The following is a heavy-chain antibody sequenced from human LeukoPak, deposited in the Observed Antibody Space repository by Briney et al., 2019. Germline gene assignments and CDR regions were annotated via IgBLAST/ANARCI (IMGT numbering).Heavy chain of an antibody. D-gene: IGHD6-19*01. J-gene: IGHJ5*02. Sequence: SQTLSLSCAISGDSVSSNSAAWNWIRQSPSRGLEWLGRTYYRSKWCNDYAVSVKSRITINPDTSKNQFSLQLNSVTPEDAAVYYCAKRRAGDNWFDPWGQGTLVTVSS. V-gene: IGHV6-1*01. CDR3: AKRRAGDNWFDP. CDR2: TYYRSKWCN. CDR1: GDSVSSNSAA.